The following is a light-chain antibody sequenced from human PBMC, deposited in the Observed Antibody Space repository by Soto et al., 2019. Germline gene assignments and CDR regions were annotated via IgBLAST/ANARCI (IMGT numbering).Light chain of an antibody. CDR1: QSGSSTY. CDR2: GAS. J-gene: IGKJ2*01. CDR3: QQYGSSPYT. V-gene: IGKV3-20*01. Sequence: PVERATLSCRASQSGSSTYLAWYQQKPGQAPRLLIYGASSRATGIPDRFSGSGSGTDFTLTISRLEPEDFAIYYCQQYGSSPYTFGQGTKVDI.